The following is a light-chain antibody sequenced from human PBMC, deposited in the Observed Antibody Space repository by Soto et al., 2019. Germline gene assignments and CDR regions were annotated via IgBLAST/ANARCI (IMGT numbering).Light chain of an antibody. V-gene: IGLV2-23*01. Sequence: QSVLTQPASVSGSPGQSITISCTRTSSDVGNSNRVSWYQHHPGTDPKVMIYEGIKRPSGVSIRFSGSKSGNTASLTISGLQAEDEADYYCSSYAGSGTWVFGGGTKLTVL. CDR1: SSDVGNSNR. J-gene: IGLJ3*02. CDR2: EGI. CDR3: SSYAGSGTWV.